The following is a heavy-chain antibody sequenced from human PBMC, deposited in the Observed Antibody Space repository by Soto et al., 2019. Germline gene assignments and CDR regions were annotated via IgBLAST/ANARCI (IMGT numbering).Heavy chain of an antibody. Sequence: SETLSLTCTVSGGSIRNDAYYWSWIRQQPGKGLQWIGYIYNSGGTYYSPSLQSRASISVDTSKNHFTLKLSSVTAADTAVYYCARVGHCSGGSCPWFDPWGQGTLVTVSS. CDR1: GGSIRNDAYY. CDR3: ARVGHCSGGSCPWFDP. J-gene: IGHJ5*02. D-gene: IGHD2-15*01. CDR2: IYNSGGT. V-gene: IGHV4-31*03.